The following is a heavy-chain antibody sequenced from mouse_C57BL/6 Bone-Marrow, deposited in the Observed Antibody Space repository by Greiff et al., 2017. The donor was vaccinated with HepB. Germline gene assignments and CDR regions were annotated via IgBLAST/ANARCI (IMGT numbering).Heavy chain of an antibody. V-gene: IGHV5-4*03. D-gene: IGHD2-5*01. J-gene: IGHJ1*03. CDR3: ARGGPTIVTTWYFDV. CDR1: GFTFSSYA. Sequence: EVMLVESGGGLVKPGGSLKLSCAASGFTFSSYAMSWVRQTPEKRLEWVATISGGGSYTYYPDNVKGRFTISRGNAKNNLYLQMSHLKSEDTAMYYCARGGPTIVTTWYFDVWGTGTTVTVSS. CDR2: ISGGGSYT.